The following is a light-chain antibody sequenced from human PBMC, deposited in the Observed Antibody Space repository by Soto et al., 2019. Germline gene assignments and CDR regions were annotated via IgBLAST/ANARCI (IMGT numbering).Light chain of an antibody. Sequence: EVVMTQSPATLSLSPGEIATLSCSSSQSVSRTYLAWYQQKPVQAPRLLIYATSSRATGIPDRFSGSGSGTDFTLTISSLQSEDFALYYCHQYENWPQTFGQGTKVDIK. CDR3: HQYENWPQT. CDR1: QSVSRTY. CDR2: ATS. V-gene: IGKV3D-15*01. J-gene: IGKJ1*01.